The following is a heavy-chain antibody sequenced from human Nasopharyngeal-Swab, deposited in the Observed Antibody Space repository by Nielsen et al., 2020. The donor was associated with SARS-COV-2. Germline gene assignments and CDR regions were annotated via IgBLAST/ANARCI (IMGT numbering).Heavy chain of an antibody. V-gene: IGHV3-21*04. CDR3: ARGGRSVVVNAFDI. D-gene: IGHD2-15*01. J-gene: IGHJ3*02. CDR2: ISSSSSYI. CDR1: GFTFSSYS. Sequence: GGSLRLSCAASGFTFSSYSMNWVRQAPGKGLKWVSSISSSSSYIYYADSVKGRFTISRDNAKNSLYLQMNSLRAEDTAVYYCARGGRSVVVNAFDIWGQGTMVTVSS.